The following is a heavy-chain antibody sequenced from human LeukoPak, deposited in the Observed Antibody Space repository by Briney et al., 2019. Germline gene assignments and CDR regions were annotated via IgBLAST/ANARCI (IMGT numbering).Heavy chain of an antibody. CDR1: GYSISSGYY. CDR3: ARDLGYCSGGSCHYYFDY. J-gene: IGHJ4*02. CDR2: IYHSGST. V-gene: IGHV4-38-2*02. Sequence: SETLSLTCAVSGYSISSGYYWGWIRQPPGKGLEWIGSIYHSGSTYYNPSLKSRVTISVDTSMNQFSLKLSSVTAADTAVYYCARDLGYCSGGSCHYYFDYWGQGTLVTVSS. D-gene: IGHD2-15*01.